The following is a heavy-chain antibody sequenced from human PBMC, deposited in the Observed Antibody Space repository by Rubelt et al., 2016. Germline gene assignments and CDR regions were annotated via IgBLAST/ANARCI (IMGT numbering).Heavy chain of an antibody. Sequence: QVQLQQWGAGLLKPSETLSLTCAVYGGSFSGYYWSWIRQPPGKGPEWIGEINHSGSTNYNPFLKSRVTISVDTSKNQFSLKLSSVTAADTAVYYCARGGITIFGVADYWGQGTLVTVSS. CDR1: GGSFSGYY. V-gene: IGHV4-34*01. CDR2: INHSGST. J-gene: IGHJ4*02. D-gene: IGHD3-3*01. CDR3: ARGGITIFGVADY.